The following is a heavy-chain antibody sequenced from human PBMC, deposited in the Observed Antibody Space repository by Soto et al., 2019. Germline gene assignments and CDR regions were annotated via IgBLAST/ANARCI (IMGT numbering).Heavy chain of an antibody. CDR1: GFTFSSYA. J-gene: IGHJ5*02. CDR2: ISGSGGST. V-gene: IGHV3-23*01. Sequence: PGGSLRLSCAASGFTFSSYAMSWVRQAPGKGQEWVSAISGSGGSTYYADSVKGRFTISRDNSKNTLYLQMNSLRAEDTAVYYCAKGIAAHRPGMLLNWFDPWGQGTLVTVSS. D-gene: IGHD6-13*01. CDR3: AKGIAAHRPGMLLNWFDP.